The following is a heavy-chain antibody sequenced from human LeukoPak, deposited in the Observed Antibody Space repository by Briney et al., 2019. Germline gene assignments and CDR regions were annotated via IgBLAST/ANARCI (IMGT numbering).Heavy chain of an antibody. CDR1: GFTFSSYA. CDR2: ISGSGGST. V-gene: IGHV3-23*01. Sequence: PGGSLRLSCAASGFTFSSYAMSWVRQAPGKGLEWVSAISGSGGSTYYADFVKGRFTISRDNSKNTLYLQMNSLRAEDTAVYYCATEAPSLVVAATRRYDYWGQGTLVTVSS. J-gene: IGHJ4*02. D-gene: IGHD2-15*01. CDR3: ATEAPSLVVAATRRYDY.